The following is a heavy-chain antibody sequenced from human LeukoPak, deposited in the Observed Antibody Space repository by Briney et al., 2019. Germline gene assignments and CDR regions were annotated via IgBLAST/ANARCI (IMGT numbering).Heavy chain of an antibody. CDR3: ARHPFATPFDY. Sequence: SGTPSPTRTVSGGSVSGVYWSLIRQPPRKGLEWIGYVYYSGDTNYNPSLKSRVTMSLDTSKNQVSLRLSSVTAADTAVYYCARHPFATPFDYWGRGTLLTVSS. CDR2: VYYSGDT. D-gene: IGHD2-15*01. J-gene: IGHJ4*02. CDR1: GGSVSGVY. V-gene: IGHV4-59*08.